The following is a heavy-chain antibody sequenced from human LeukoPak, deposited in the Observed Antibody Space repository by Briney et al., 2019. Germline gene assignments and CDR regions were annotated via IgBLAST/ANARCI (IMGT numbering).Heavy chain of an antibody. Sequence: GGSLRLSCAASGFTFSSFTMTWVRQAPGKGLEWVSAIGGRGGSTYYADSLEGRFTIARDNSKKTLYLQMNSLRTEDTAVYYCAKGAADYQDYYFDSWGQGTLVTVSS. CDR1: GFTFSSFT. D-gene: IGHD4-11*01. J-gene: IGHJ4*02. CDR2: IGGRGGST. CDR3: AKGAADYQDYYFDS. V-gene: IGHV3-23*01.